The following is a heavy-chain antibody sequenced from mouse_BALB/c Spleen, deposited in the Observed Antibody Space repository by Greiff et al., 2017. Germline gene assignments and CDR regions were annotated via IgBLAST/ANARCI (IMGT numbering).Heavy chain of an antibody. Sequence: EVKLMESGPELVKPGASVKMSCKASGYTFTSYVMHWVKQKPGQGLEWIGYINPYNDGTKYNEKFKGKATLTSDKSSSTAYMELSSLTSEDSAVYYCARPYYRYDGYAMDYWGQGTSVTVSS. CDR1: GYTFTSYV. CDR3: ARPYYRYDGYAMDY. V-gene: IGHV1-14*01. CDR2: INPYNDGT. J-gene: IGHJ4*01. D-gene: IGHD2-14*01.